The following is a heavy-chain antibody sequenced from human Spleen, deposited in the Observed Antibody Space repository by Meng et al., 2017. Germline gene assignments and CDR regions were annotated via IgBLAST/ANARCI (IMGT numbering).Heavy chain of an antibody. D-gene: IGHD1-1*01. CDR3: ARLTTVTQPGMDY. J-gene: IGHJ4*02. Sequence: VQLVPVGGELKKPGASGRVSCKSSGYTFPAYYIHWVRQAPGQGLEWMGGMIPIFGTANYAQKFLGGVTITADESTTTAYMELSSLRSEDTAVYYCARLTTVTQPGMDYWGQGTLVTVSS. V-gene: IGHV1-69*01. CDR2: MIPIFGTA. CDR1: GYTFPAYY.